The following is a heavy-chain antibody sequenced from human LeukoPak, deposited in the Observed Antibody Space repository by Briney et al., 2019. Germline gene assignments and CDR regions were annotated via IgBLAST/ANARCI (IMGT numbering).Heavy chain of an antibody. V-gene: IGHV3-23*01. CDR3: SKDSRGDGYIV. D-gene: IGHD5-24*01. CDR2: IVSRGGTP. Sequence: PRRSLRLSCAASGFTFSSHAVSWVRQAPGERPEWVSVIVSRGGTPFYAHSVQGRFTVSSDKSKNTLFLQMNRLTAQDTAVYSRSKDSRGDGYIVWGQGTLVTVSS. CDR1: GFTFSSHA. J-gene: IGHJ4*02.